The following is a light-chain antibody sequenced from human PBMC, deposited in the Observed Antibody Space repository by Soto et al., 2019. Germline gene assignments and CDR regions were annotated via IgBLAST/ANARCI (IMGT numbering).Light chain of an antibody. CDR3: QPSHNWPWT. CDR2: GAS. J-gene: IGKJ1*01. V-gene: IGKV3-15*01. Sequence: VRMQSAGTRAVSRGEGAPGSCRASQSVSSNLAWYQQKPGQAPRLLIYGASTRATGVPDRFSGSGSGTEFTLTTSSLQSEDFAVHYCQPSHNWPWTVAQGTKVDIK. CDR1: QSVSSN.